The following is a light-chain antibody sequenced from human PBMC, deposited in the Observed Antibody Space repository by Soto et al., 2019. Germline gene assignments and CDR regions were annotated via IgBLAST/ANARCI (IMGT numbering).Light chain of an antibody. Sequence: DIQITQSPSSLSASVGYRVTITCQASQNINNYLNWYQQKPGRAPKLLIYDASNLETGVPSRFSGSGSGTDFTFTISSLQPEDIATYYCQQYDNLITFGQGTRLEI. CDR3: QQYDNLIT. CDR2: DAS. J-gene: IGKJ5*01. V-gene: IGKV1-33*01. CDR1: QNINNY.